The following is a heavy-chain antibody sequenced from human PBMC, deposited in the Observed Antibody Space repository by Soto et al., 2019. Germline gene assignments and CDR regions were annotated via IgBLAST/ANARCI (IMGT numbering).Heavy chain of an antibody. CDR2: IAFNSGNT. CDR1: GLTFDDYA. CDR3: AKDLRTSWIFGNFDS. J-gene: IGHJ4*02. D-gene: IGHD3-3*01. V-gene: IGHV3-9*01. Sequence: VGSHILSCTASGLTFDDYAMHWVRHAPGKGLEWVSGIAFNSGNTAYADSVKGRFTISRDNAKNSLYLQMNSLRAEDTALYYCAKDLRTSWIFGNFDSWGQGTLVTVSS.